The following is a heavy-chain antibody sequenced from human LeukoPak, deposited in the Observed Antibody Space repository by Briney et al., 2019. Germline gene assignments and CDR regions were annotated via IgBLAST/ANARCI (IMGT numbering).Heavy chain of an antibody. CDR3: AKVLYSYGPFDY. Sequence: TGGSLRLSCAASGFTFSSYAMSWVRQAPGKGLEWVSSISDSGDSTFHADSVKGRFTISRDNSKNTLYLQMNSLRAEDTAVYFCAKVLYSYGPFDYWGQGTLVTASS. J-gene: IGHJ4*02. D-gene: IGHD5-18*01. CDR2: ISDSGDST. V-gene: IGHV3-23*01. CDR1: GFTFSSYA.